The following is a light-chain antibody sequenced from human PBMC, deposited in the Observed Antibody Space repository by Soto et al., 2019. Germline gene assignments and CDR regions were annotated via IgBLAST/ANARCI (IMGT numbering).Light chain of an antibody. CDR3: SSLTSSSSYV. CDR2: DVT. CDR1: SSDFGIYNS. V-gene: IGLV2-14*01. J-gene: IGLJ1*01. Sequence: QSVLPQPASVSGSPGQSITLLCTGTSSDFGIYNSVSWYQQHPGKAPKLMIHDVTNRPSGVSSRFSGSRSGNTASLTISGLQAEDEADYYCSSLTSSSSYVFGPGTKVTVL.